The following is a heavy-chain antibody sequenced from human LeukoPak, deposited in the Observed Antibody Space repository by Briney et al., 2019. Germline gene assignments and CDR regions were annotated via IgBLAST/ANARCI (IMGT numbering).Heavy chain of an antibody. CDR2: IYTSGST. D-gene: IGHD3-16*01. Sequence: SETLSLTCSVSVGSMSSGSYLWSWIRQTAGKGLEWIWRIYTSGSTNYNPSHKSRVNISVDTSKNQFSLKLSSVTAADTAVYYCARGPWMSLGGCYFDYWGEGALVTVSS. CDR1: VGSMSSGSYL. V-gene: IGHV4-61*02. CDR3: ARGPWMSLGGCYFDY. J-gene: IGHJ4*02.